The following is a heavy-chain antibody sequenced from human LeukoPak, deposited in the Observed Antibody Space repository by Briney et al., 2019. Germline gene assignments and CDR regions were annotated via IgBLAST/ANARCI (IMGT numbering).Heavy chain of an antibody. D-gene: IGHD1-26*01. CDR1: GFTFSSYA. CDR2: ISGSGVST. V-gene: IGHV3-23*01. CDR3: AKDQSGSYPEYYFDY. J-gene: IGHJ4*02. Sequence: GGSLRLSCAASGFTFSSYAMSWVRQAPGQGLEWVSGISGSGVSTYYADSVKGRFTISRGNSKNTLYLQMNSLRAEDTAIYYCAKDQSGSYPEYYFDYWGQGTLVAVSS.